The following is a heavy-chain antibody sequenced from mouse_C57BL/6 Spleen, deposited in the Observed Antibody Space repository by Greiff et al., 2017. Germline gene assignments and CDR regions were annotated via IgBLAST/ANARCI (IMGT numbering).Heavy chain of an antibody. CDR3: ARNDYYDYDWFAY. V-gene: IGHV2-2*01. CDR2: IWSGGST. J-gene: IGHJ3*01. Sequence: QVQLQQSGPGLVQPSQSLSITCTVSGFSLTSYGVHWVRQSPGKGLEWLGVIWSGGSTDYNAAFISRLSISKDNSKSQVFFKMNSLQADDTAIYYCARNDYYDYDWFAYWGQGTLVTVSA. CDR1: GFSLTSYG. D-gene: IGHD2-4*01.